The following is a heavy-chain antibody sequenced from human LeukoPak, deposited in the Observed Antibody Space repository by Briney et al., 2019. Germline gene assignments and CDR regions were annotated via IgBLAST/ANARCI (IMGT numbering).Heavy chain of an antibody. Sequence: ASVKVSCKASGGTFSSYSISWVRQAPGQGLEWMGGIIPIFGTANYAQKFQGRVTITADGSTSTAYMELSSLRSEDTAVYYCARAVLHDAFDIWGQGTMVTVSS. CDR2: IIPIFGTA. CDR3: ARAVLHDAFDI. D-gene: IGHD3-3*01. CDR1: GGTFSSYS. V-gene: IGHV1-69*13. J-gene: IGHJ3*02.